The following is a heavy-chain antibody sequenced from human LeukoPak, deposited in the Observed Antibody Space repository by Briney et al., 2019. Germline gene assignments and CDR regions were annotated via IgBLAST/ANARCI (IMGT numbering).Heavy chain of an antibody. D-gene: IGHD3-3*01. CDR1: GYTFTSYD. V-gene: IGHV1-8*03. CDR2: MNPNSGNT. J-gene: IGHJ6*03. CDR3: ARGPPRPPSYYDFWSGYYPPYYMDV. Sequence: ASVKVSCKASGYTFTSYDINWVRQATGQGLEWMGWMNPNSGNTGYAQKFQGRVTITRNTSISTAYMELSSLRSEDTAVYYCARGPPRPPSYYDFWSGYYPPYYMDVWGKGTTVTVSS.